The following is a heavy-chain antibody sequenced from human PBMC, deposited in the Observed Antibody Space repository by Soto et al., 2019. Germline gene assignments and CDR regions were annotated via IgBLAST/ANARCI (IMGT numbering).Heavy chain of an antibody. V-gene: IGHV2-5*02. D-gene: IGHD6-19*01. CDR2: IYWDDDK. J-gene: IGHJ6*02. CDR1: GFSLSTSGVG. Sequence: QITLKESGPTLVKPTQTLTLTCTFSGFSLSTSGVGVGWIRQPPGKALEWLALIYWDDDKRYSPSLKSRLTITKDTTKNQVVLTMTNMDPVDTATYYCAHRGAVAGLAHYYYYGMDVWGQGTTVTVAS. CDR3: AHRGAVAGLAHYYYYGMDV.